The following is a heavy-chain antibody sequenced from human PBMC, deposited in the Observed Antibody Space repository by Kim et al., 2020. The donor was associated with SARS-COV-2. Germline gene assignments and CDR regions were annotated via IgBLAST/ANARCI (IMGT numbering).Heavy chain of an antibody. CDR3: ARDKSLAVTIFDY. D-gene: IGHD2-21*02. V-gene: IGHV3-30-3*01. CDR2: ISYDGSNK. CDR1: GFTFSSYA. J-gene: IGHJ4*02. Sequence: GGSLRLSCAASGFTFSSYAMHWVRQAPGKGLEWVAVISYDGSNKYYADSVKGRFTISRDNSKNTLYLQMNSLRAEDTAVYYCARDKSLAVTIFDYWGQGT.